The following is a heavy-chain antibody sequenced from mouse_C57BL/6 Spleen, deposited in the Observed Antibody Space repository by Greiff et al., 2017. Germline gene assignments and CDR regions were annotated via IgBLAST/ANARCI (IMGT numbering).Heavy chain of an antibody. CDR3: ARGGPGDYVGC. D-gene: IGHD3-3*01. V-gene: IGHV1-80*01. CDR1: GYAFSSYW. J-gene: IGHJ2*01. Sequence: VQLQQSGAELVKPGASVKISCKASGYAFSSYWMNWVKQRPGKGLEWIGQIYPGDGDTNYNGKFKGKATLTADKSSSTAYMQLSSLTSEDSSVYFCARGGPGDYVGCWGQGNTLTFAS. CDR2: IYPGDGDT.